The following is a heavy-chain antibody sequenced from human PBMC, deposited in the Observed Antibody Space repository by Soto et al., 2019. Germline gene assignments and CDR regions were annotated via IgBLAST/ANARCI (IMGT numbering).Heavy chain of an antibody. CDR1: VFTFSDYY. CDR2: ISSSVSTI. D-gene: IGHD1-20*01. Sequence: RLSCSASVFTFSDYYIMWIRQAPGKGLEWVSYISSSVSTIYYADSVKCRFTISRDNAKNSLYLQMNSLRAEETAVYYCARSHINGHLFGLDHWGQGTLVTVSS. CDR3: ARSHINGHLFGLDH. J-gene: IGHJ4*02. V-gene: IGHV3-11*01.